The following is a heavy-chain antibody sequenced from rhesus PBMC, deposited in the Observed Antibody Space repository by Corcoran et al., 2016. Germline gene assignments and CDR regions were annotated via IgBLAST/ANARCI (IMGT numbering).Heavy chain of an antibody. V-gene: IGHV4-76*01. D-gene: IGHD3-16*01. CDR1: GGSISSGYD. CDR2: VYGSGGGT. J-gene: IGHJ2*01. CDR3: ASSSGSSRYWYFDL. Sequence: QVQLQESGPGVVKPSETLSLTCAVSGGSISSGYDWSWIRQPPGKGLEWIGYVYGSGGGTDCNPSVKSQVTIPTDTSKNKFSLKLSSVTAPDTAVYYWASSSGSSRYWYFDLWGPGTPITIAS.